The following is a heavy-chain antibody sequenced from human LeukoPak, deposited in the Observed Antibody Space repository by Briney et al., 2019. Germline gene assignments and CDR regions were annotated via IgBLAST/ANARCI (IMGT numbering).Heavy chain of an antibody. V-gene: IGHV1-2*02. Sequence: ASVKVSCKASGCTFTDYYMHWVRQAPGQGLEWMGWINPNSGGTKYAQKFQGRVTMTRDTSIRTAYMELTSLRSDDTAVYYCARGTWFGELLSNDCWGQGTLVAVSS. CDR3: ARGTWFGELLSNDC. CDR2: INPNSGGT. J-gene: IGHJ4*02. CDR1: GCTFTDYY. D-gene: IGHD3-10*01.